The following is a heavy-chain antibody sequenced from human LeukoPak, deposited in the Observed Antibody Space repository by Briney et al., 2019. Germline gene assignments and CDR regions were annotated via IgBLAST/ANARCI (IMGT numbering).Heavy chain of an antibody. CDR1: GFTFDYSA. V-gene: IGHV3-9*01. D-gene: IGHD3-10*01. J-gene: IGHJ4*02. Sequence: GGSLRLSCVASGFTFDYSAFHWVRQAPGKGLEWVSGIGFSTNNVDYADSVRGRITISRDNTKNSLDLQMDSLRAEDTAFYYCAKDNGNGWLGEFAFEYWGQGILVTVSS. CDR2: IGFSTNNV. CDR3: AKDNGNGWLGEFAFEY.